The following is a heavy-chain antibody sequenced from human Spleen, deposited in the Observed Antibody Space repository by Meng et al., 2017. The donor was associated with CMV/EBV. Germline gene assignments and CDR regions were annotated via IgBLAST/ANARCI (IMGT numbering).Heavy chain of an antibody. V-gene: IGHV3-11*04. CDR3: ARERMWGGLERSGWYYYGLDV. Sequence: GGSLRLSCAASGFTFTDYHMTWIRQAPGKGLEWISYISPSGNAIYYADSVKGRFTISRDNAKNSLYLQMNYVRVEDTAVYYCARERMWGGLERSGWYYYGLDVWGQGTTVTVSS. D-gene: IGHD6-19*01. CDR1: GFTFTDYH. J-gene: IGHJ6*02. CDR2: ISPSGNAI.